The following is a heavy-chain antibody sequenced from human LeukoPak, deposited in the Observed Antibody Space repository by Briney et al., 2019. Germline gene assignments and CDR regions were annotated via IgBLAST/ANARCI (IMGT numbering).Heavy chain of an antibody. V-gene: IGHV1-46*01. CDR3: ARDQEGFDY. Sequence: GASVKVSCKASGYTFTGYYMQWVRQAPGQGLEWMGMIYPRDGSTSYAQKFQGRVTVTRDTSTSTVHMELSGLRSEDTAVYYCARDQEGFDYWGQGTLVTVSS. J-gene: IGHJ4*02. CDR2: IYPRDGST. CDR1: GYTFTGYY.